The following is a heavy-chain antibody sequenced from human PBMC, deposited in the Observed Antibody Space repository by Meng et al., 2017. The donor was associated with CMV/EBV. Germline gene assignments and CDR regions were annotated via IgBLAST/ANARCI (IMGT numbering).Heavy chain of an antibody. J-gene: IGHJ4*02. CDR1: GFTFSSYG. V-gene: IGHV3-30*02. D-gene: IGHD6-25*01. CDR3: AKRRTGYSSGDDY. Sequence: GGSLRLSCAASGFTFSSYGMHWVRQAPGKGLEWVAFIRYDGSNKYYADSVKGRFTISRDNSKNTLYLQMNSLRAEDTAVYYCAKRRTGYSSGDDYWGQGTLVTVSS. CDR2: IRYDGSNK.